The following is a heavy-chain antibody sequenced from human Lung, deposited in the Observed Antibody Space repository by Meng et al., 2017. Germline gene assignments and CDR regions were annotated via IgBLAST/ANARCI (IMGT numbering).Heavy chain of an antibody. CDR2: IYNSGSI. CDR1: GGSISSSNCY. D-gene: IGHD5/OR15-5a*01. CDR3: AKCQKCYFDL. Sequence: GQRLEAGRDRVKPIATLSLTCTVSGGSISSSNCYGHWCRQPPWNGLGWSGHIYNSGSIYYNPAIKSRITISVDTSMNQFSLRLNSVAAAVTAVYHCAKCQKCYFDLWGRGTLVTVSS. J-gene: IGHJ2*01. V-gene: IGHV4-30-4*01.